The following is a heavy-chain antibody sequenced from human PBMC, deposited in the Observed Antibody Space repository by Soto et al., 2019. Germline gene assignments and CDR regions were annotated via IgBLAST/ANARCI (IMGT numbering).Heavy chain of an antibody. CDR1: GASVANDNW. Sequence: QVQLQESGPRLVKPSETLSLTCTVSGASVANDNWWSWVRQSPGKGLEWIGEVHHSVGNNNSPSLTSRVTISVDKSTNQFSLKLHSVTAADSAVYFCTRHFYYSMDVWGQGTTVTAS. J-gene: IGHJ6*02. CDR2: VHHSVGN. V-gene: IGHV4-4*02. CDR3: TRHFYYSMDV.